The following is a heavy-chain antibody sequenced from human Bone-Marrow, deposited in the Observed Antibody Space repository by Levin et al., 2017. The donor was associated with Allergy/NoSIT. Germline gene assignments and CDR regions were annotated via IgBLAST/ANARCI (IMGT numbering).Heavy chain of an antibody. CDR2: MYPGESEP. V-gene: IGHV5-51*01. D-gene: IGHD3-10*01. Sequence: GESLKISCEGSGYNFNSYWIGWVRQKPGKGLEWVAFMYPGESEPKYSPSFQGRVTISADKSTRTAYMQWSSLNASETAMYYCATYGSGSYFDYYFDHWGQGTLVTVSS. CDR1: GYNFNSYW. J-gene: IGHJ4*02. CDR3: ATYGSGSYFDYYFDH.